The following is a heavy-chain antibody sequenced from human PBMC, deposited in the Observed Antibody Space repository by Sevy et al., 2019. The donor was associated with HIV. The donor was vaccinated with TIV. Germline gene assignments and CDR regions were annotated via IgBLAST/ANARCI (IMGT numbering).Heavy chain of an antibody. J-gene: IGHJ4*02. V-gene: IGHV1-2*02. CDR1: TDSFTGSY. Sequence: ASVKVSCKASTDSFTGSYIHWVRQAPGQGLEWMGWINPKNGDTNYARRFQGRVTLTRETSISTAYLVVKSLKSDDTAVFYCARDGSSVTESSDTPYFDSWGQGTLVTVSS. D-gene: IGHD3-22*01. CDR3: ARDGSSVTESSDTPYFDS. CDR2: INPKNGDT.